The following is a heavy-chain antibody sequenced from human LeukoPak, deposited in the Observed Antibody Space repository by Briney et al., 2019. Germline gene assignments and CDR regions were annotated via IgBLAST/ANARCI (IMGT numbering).Heavy chain of an antibody. V-gene: IGHV3-21*01. CDR1: GFTFSSYS. Sequence: GGSLRLSCAASGFTFSSYSMTWVRQAPGKGLEWVSSISSSSSYIYYADSVKGRFTISRDNAKNSLYLQMNSLRAEDTAVYYCARGMRSTSSFDHWGQGTLVTVSS. D-gene: IGHD2-2*01. CDR2: ISSSSSYI. J-gene: IGHJ5*02. CDR3: ARGMRSTSSFDH.